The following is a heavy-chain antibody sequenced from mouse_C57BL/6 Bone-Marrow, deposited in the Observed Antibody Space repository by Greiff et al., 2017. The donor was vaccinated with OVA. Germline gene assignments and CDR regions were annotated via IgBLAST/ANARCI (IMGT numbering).Heavy chain of an antibody. CDR1: GYTFTSYW. Sequence: QVQLQQPGAELVRPGTSVKLSCKASGYTFTSYWMHWVKQRPGQGLEWIGVIDPSDSYTNYNQKFKGKATLTVDTSSSTAYMQLSRLTSEDSAVYYCAREVDYGYDGYAMDSWGQGTSVTVSS. CDR3: AREVDYGYDGYAMDS. D-gene: IGHD2-2*01. CDR2: IDPSDSYT. J-gene: IGHJ4*01. V-gene: IGHV1-59*01.